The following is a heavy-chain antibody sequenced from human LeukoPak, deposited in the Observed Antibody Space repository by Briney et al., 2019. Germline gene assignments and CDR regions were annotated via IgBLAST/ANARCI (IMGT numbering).Heavy chain of an antibody. Sequence: GESLKISCKGSGSNFTSYWIAWVRQMPGKGLEWMGIIYPGDSDTRYSPSFQGHVTISADKSISTAYLQWSSLKASDTAMYYCARVWFGELYMDYWGQGTLVTVSS. CDR1: GSNFTSYW. CDR3: ARVWFGELYMDY. J-gene: IGHJ4*02. D-gene: IGHD3-10*01. V-gene: IGHV5-51*01. CDR2: IYPGDSDT.